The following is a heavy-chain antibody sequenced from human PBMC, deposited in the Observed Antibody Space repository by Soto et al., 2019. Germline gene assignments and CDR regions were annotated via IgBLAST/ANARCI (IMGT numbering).Heavy chain of an antibody. J-gene: IGHJ4*02. CDR1: GGSISSYY. D-gene: IGHD4-17*01. V-gene: IGHV4-59*08. CDR3: VRLSYNYGDYDY. CDR2: IYYSGST. Sequence: SETLSLTCTVSGGSISSYYWSWIRQPPGKGLEWIGYIYYSGSTNYNPSLKSRVTISVDTSKNQFSLKLSSVTAADTAVYYCVRLSYNYGDYDYWGQGTLVTVSS.